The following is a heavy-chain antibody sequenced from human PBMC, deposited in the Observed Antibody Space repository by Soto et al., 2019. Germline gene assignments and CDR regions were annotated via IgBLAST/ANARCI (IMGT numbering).Heavy chain of an antibody. CDR3: AKAVPPFVVVTAPDY. D-gene: IGHD2-21*02. CDR2: ISYDGTNK. Sequence: GGSLRLSCAASGFTFRNFGMHWVRQAPGKGLEWVAVISYDGTNKYYADSVKGRFTISRDNSKNTLYLQINSLRAEDTAVYYCAKAVPPFVVVTAPDYWGQGTLVTVSS. V-gene: IGHV3-30*18. J-gene: IGHJ4*02. CDR1: GFTFRNFG.